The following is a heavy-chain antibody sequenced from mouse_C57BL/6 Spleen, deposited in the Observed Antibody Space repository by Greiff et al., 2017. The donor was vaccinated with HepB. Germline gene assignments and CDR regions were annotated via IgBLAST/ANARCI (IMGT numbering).Heavy chain of an antibody. CDR2: ISSGSSTI. V-gene: IGHV5-17*01. Sequence: EVQGVESGGGLVKPGGSLKLSCAASGFTFSDYGMHWVRQAPEKGLEWVAYISSGSSTIYYADTVKGRFTISRDNAKNTLFLQMTSLRSEDTARYYCARGWITTFYYYAMDYWGQGTSVTVSS. J-gene: IGHJ4*01. CDR3: ARGWITTFYYYAMDY. D-gene: IGHD2-4*01. CDR1: GFTFSDYG.